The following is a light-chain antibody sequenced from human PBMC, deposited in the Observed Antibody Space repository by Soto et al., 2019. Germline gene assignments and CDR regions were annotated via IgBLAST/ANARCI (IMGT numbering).Light chain of an antibody. V-gene: IGKV3-11*01. CDR2: DAS. CDR3: QQRSNWPPLFT. Sequence: EIVLTQSPATLSLSPGERATLSCRASQSVSSYLAWYQQKPGQAPRLLIYDASNRATGIPVRFSGSGSGTDLTLTISILEPEDFEFYYCQQRSNWPPLFTFGPGTKVDIK. J-gene: IGKJ3*01. CDR1: QSVSSY.